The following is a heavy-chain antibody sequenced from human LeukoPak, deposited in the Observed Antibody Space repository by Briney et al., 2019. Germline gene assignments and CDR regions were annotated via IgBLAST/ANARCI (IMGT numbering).Heavy chain of an antibody. CDR2: INQDGNEK. V-gene: IGHV3-7*01. J-gene: IGHJ3*02. Sequence: GGSLRLSCAASGFTFSSYWMTWVRQAPGKGLEWVANINQDGNEKYSMDPVEGRFTISRDNAKNSLFLQMNSLRAEDTGVYYCARPLDTAMVADAFDIWGRGTMVIVSS. CDR1: GFTFSSYW. CDR3: ARPLDTAMVADAFDI. D-gene: IGHD5-18*01.